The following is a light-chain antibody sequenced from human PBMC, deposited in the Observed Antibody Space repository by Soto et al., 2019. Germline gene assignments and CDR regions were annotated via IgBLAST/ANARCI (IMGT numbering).Light chain of an antibody. CDR1: QSVSSSY. J-gene: IGKJ2*01. CDR2: GAS. V-gene: IGKV3-20*01. CDR3: QQYDSSLYT. Sequence: EIVLTQSPGTLSLSPGERATLSCRASQSVSSSYLAWYQPKPGQAPRLLIYGASSRATGIPDRFSGSGSGTDFTLTISRLEPEDFAVYYCQQYDSSLYTFGQGTKLEIK.